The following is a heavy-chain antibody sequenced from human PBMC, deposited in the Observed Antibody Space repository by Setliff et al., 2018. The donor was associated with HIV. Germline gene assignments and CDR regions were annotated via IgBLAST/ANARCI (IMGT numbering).Heavy chain of an antibody. CDR1: GYTFSRYA. J-gene: IGHJ6*02. V-gene: IGHV1-3*01. D-gene: IGHD2-21*02. Sequence: GASVKVSCKTSGYTFSRYAMHWVRQAPGQRLEWMGWINAGNGDTKYSQRFQDRVTITRDTSASTAYMELSSLKSEDTAVYYCARDQGQCGGDCWGMDVWGQGTTVTVSS. CDR2: INAGNGDT. CDR3: ARDQGQCGGDCWGMDV.